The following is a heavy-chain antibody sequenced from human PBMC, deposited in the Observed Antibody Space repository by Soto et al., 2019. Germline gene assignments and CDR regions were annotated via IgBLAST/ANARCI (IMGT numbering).Heavy chain of an antibody. Sequence: QVQLQESGPGLVKPSETLSLTCTVSGGSISSYYWSWIRQPPGKGLEWIGYIYYSGSTDYNPSLNSLATTSVDTSKTQFPPPLSSVTAADTAVYYCARRYGSCFDYWGQGTLVTVSS. CDR1: GGSISSYY. CDR2: IYYSGST. CDR3: ARRYGSCFDY. V-gene: IGHV4-59*08. D-gene: IGHD5-18*01. J-gene: IGHJ4*02.